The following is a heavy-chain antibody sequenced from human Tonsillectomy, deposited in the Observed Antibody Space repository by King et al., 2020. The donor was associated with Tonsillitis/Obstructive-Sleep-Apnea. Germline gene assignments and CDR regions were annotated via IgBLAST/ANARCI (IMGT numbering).Heavy chain of an antibody. CDR3: ARRSNYDFWSGYYLDYFDY. D-gene: IGHD3-3*01. Sequence: VQLVESGGGLVQPGGSLRLSCAASGFTFSSYWMSWVRQAPGKGLEWVANIKQDGSEKYYVDSVKGRFTISRDNAKNSLYLQMNSLRAEDTAVYYCARRSNYDFWSGYYLDYFDYWGQGTLVTVSS. CDR1: GFTFSSYW. J-gene: IGHJ4*02. V-gene: IGHV3-7*03. CDR2: IKQDGSEK.